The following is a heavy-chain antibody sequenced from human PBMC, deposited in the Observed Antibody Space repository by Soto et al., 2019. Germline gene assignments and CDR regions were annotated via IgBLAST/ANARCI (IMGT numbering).Heavy chain of an antibody. CDR1: GFSLSGYG. J-gene: IGHJ5*02. CDR3: ARDVDTTSHLNWFDP. D-gene: IGHD5-18*01. V-gene: IGHV3-33*01. CDR2: IWYDGTTK. Sequence: GGSLRLSCEVSGFSLSGYGMHWVRQAPRKGLEWVAVIWYDGTTKNYADSVKGRFTISRDSSKNTVYLQMDSLKVEDTAVYYCARDVDTTSHLNWFDPWGQGVMVTVSS.